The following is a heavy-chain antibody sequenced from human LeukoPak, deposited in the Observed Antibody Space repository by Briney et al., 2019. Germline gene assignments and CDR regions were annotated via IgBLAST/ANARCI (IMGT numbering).Heavy chain of an antibody. Sequence: SQTLSLTCSVSGGSVTSGGSYWSWIRQHPGKGLEWIGYIYYSGSTYYNPSLKSRVTISVDTSKNQFSLKLSSVTAADTAVYYCAREVTTRGFYFDYWGQGTLVTVSS. CDR2: IYYSGST. CDR1: GGSVTSGGSY. D-gene: IGHD4-17*01. J-gene: IGHJ4*02. V-gene: IGHV4-31*03. CDR3: AREVTTRGFYFDY.